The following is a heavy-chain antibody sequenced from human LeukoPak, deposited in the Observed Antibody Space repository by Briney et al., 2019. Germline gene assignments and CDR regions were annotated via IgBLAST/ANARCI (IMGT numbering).Heavy chain of an antibody. CDR1: GGSISSYY. CDR3: ARQARDLRKRELPTGFDP. Sequence: PSETLSLTCTVSGGSISSYYWSWIRQPPGKGLEWIGYIYYSGSTNYNPSLKSRVAISLDTSKNQFSLKLGSVTAADTAVYYCARQARDLRKRELPTGFDPWGQGTLVTVSS. D-gene: IGHD1-26*01. J-gene: IGHJ5*02. CDR2: IYYSGST. V-gene: IGHV4-59*08.